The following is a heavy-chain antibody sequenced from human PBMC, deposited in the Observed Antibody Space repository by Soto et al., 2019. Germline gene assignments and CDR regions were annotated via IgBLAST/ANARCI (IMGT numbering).Heavy chain of an antibody. D-gene: IGHD3-3*01. Sequence: ASVKVSCEACGYTFTSYDINWVRQATGQGLEWMGWMNPNSGNTGYADSVKGRFTISRDNSKNTLYLQMNSLRAEDTAVYYCAKGDYDFWSGYYTDYYGMDVWGQGTTVTVSS. CDR3: AKGDYDFWSGYYTDYYGMDV. CDR2: MNPNSGNT. CDR1: GYTFTSYD. J-gene: IGHJ6*02. V-gene: IGHV1-8*01.